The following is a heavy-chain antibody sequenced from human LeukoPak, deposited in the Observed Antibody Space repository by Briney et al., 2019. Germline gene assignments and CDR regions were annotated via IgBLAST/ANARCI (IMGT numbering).Heavy chain of an antibody. Sequence: SETLSLTCAVYGGSFSGYYWSWVRQPPGKGLEWIGEINHSGSTNYNPSLKSRVTISVDTSKNQFSLKLSSVTAADTAVYYCARGHQTRTDYWGQGTPVTVSS. V-gene: IGHV4-34*01. CDR2: INHSGST. CDR1: GGSFSGYY. J-gene: IGHJ4*02. CDR3: ARGHQTRTDY.